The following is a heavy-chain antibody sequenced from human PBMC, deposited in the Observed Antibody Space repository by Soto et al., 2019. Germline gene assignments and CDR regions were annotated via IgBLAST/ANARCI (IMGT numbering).Heavy chain of an antibody. Sequence: GGSLRLSCAASGFTFSSYGMHWVRQAPGKGLEWVAVISYDGSNKYYADSVKGRFTISRDNSKNTLYLQMNSLRAEDTAVYYCAKDEPRMDVWGQGTTVTVSS. CDR1: GFTFSSYG. CDR2: ISYDGSNK. J-gene: IGHJ6*02. V-gene: IGHV3-30*18. CDR3: AKDEPRMDV.